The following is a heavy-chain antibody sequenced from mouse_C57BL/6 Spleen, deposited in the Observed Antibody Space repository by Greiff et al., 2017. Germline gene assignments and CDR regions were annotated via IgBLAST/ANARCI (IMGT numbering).Heavy chain of an antibody. CDR2: IDPSDSYT. J-gene: IGHJ3*01. CDR3: ARSSDSSGYLFAY. D-gene: IGHD3-2*02. V-gene: IGHV1-50*01. CDR1: GYTFTSYW. Sequence: QVQLKQPGAELVKPGASVKLSCKASGYTFTSYWMQWVKQRPGQGLEWIGEIDPSDSYTNYNQKFKGKATLTVDTSSSTAYMQLSSLTSEDSAVYYCARSSDSSGYLFAYWGQGTLVTVSA.